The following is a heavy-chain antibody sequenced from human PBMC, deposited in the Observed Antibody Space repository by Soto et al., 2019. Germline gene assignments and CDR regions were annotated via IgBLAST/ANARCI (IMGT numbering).Heavy chain of an antibody. CDR1: GFTFSNAW. J-gene: IGHJ4*02. Sequence: GGSLRLSCAASGFTFSNAWMSWVRQAPGKGLEWVGRIKSKTDGGTTDYAAPVKGRFTISRDDSKNTLYLQMNSLKTEDTAVYYCTTDLGGGWRWLQLKKNFDYWGQGTLVTVSS. CDR3: TTDLGGGWRWLQLKKNFDY. CDR2: IKSKTDGGTT. V-gene: IGHV3-15*01. D-gene: IGHD5-12*01.